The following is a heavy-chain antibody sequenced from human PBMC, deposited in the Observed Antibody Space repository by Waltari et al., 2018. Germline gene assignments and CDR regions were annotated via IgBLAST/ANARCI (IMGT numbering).Heavy chain of an antibody. CDR3: AKEGYYDVVPSGNWFDP. V-gene: IGHV3-30*02. Sequence: QVQLVESGGGVVQPGGSLRLSCPASDFTINNNGVHWVRQAPGQGLEWVGCISYDGSKKCSTDAVQGRFKIYRCNSKNTLDLQMNSLRAGVTALYYGAKEGYYDVVPSGNWFDPWGQGPLFTVSS. CDR1: DFTINNNG. D-gene: IGHD3-22*01. J-gene: IGHJ5*02. CDR2: ISYDGSKK.